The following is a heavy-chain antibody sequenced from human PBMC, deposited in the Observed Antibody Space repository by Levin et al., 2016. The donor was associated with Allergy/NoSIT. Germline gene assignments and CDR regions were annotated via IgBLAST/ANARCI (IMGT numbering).Heavy chain of an antibody. Sequence: SETLSLTCAVNGLSFSDHFWTWIRQPPGKGLEWIGEMNHRGSSNLNPSLKSRVTLLINTSRRHITLRLTSVTAADTAVYYCAKDRGGKSFDIWGQGEMVIVSS. CDR3: AKDRGGKSFDI. V-gene: IGHV4-34*01. CDR1: GLSFSDHF. CDR2: MNHRGSS. J-gene: IGHJ3*02. D-gene: IGHD1-14*01.